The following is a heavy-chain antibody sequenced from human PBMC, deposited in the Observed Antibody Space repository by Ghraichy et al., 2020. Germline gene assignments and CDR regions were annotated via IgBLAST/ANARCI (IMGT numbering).Heavy chain of an antibody. V-gene: IGHV3-74*01. CDR1: GFTFSSYW. D-gene: IGHD3-22*01. J-gene: IGHJ4*02. Sequence: GALRLSCAASGFTFSSYWMHWVRQAPGKGLVWVSRINSDGSSTSYADSVKGRFTISRDNAKNTLYLQMNSLRAEDTAVYYCARVGRYYDSSGYYAMGPDFDYWGQGTLVTVSS. CDR3: ARVGRYYDSSGYYAMGPDFDY. CDR2: INSDGSST.